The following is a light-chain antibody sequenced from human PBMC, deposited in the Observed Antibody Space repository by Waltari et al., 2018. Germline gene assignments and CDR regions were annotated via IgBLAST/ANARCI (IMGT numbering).Light chain of an antibody. CDR2: GAS. J-gene: IGKJ2*01. CDR3: QQYGSPPPYT. Sequence: EIVLTQSPGTLSLSPGERSTLSCRASPSVSSYLAWYQQKPGQAPRLLIYGASNRATGIPDRFSGSGSGTDLTLTISRLEPEDFAVYYCQQYGSPPPYTFGQGTKLEIK. V-gene: IGKV3-20*01. CDR1: PSVSSY.